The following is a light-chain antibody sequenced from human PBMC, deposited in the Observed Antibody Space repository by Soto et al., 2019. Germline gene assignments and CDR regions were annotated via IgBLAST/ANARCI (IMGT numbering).Light chain of an antibody. Sequence: EIVMTQSPVTLSAAPGARATLSCRARPSVSSELACYQQKPDQAPMLLTYGASTRATGIPPRLSGSGSGTEFTRSISSLQSEVFAVDYCQQHNTWHQTFGQGTKL. J-gene: IGKJ2*01. CDR2: GAS. CDR1: PSVSSE. V-gene: IGKV3-15*01. CDR3: QQHNTWHQT.